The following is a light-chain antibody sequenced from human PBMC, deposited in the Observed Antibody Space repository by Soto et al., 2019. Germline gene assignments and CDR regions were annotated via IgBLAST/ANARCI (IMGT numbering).Light chain of an antibody. CDR3: QQYGSSPHT. J-gene: IGKJ1*01. Sequence: EIVLTQSPGTLPLSPGERATLSCRASQSVSSSYLAWYQQKPGQAPRLLIYGASSRATGIPGRFSGRWAGTDFTLTISRLEPEDFAVYYCQQYGSSPHTFGQGTKVEIK. CDR1: QSVSSSY. CDR2: GAS. V-gene: IGKV3-20*01.